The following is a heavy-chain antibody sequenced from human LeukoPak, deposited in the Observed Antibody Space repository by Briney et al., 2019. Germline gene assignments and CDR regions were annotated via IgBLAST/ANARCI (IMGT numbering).Heavy chain of an antibody. CDR2: INHSGST. J-gene: IGHJ4*02. CDR1: GDSFSGYY. D-gene: IGHD3-10*01. CDR3: ARAPSGRRGYDY. Sequence: PSETLSLTCAVHGDSFSGYYWSWIRQPPAKGQERVGEINHSGSTNYNPSLKSRVTISVDTSKNQFSLKLSSVTAADTAVYYCARAPSGRRGYDYWGQGTLVTVSS. V-gene: IGHV4-34*01.